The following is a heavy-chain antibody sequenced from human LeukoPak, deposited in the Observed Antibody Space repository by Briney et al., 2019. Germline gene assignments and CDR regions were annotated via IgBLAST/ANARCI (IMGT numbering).Heavy chain of an antibody. Sequence: PSETLSLTCAVYGGSFSGYYWSWIRQPPGKGLEWIGEINHSGSTNYNPSLKSRVTISVDTSKNQFSLKLSSVTAADTAVYYCARAGRVPHGWYFDLWGRGTLVTVSS. J-gene: IGHJ2*01. V-gene: IGHV4-34*01. CDR2: INHSGST. D-gene: IGHD3-10*01. CDR3: ARAGRVPHGWYFDL. CDR1: GGSFSGYY.